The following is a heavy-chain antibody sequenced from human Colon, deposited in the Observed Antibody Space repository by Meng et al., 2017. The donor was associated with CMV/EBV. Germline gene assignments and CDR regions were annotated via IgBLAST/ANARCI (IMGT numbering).Heavy chain of an antibody. CDR1: GFSLSTIGMG. J-gene: IGHJ4*02. Sequence: QITLKESGPTPVKPTQTLTLTCTFSGFSLSTIGMGVGWIRQPPGKALEWLGVIYWDDDKRYSPSLKSRLTITKDTSKNQVVLTMTNLDPLDTATYYCAHRPYGSGSYFFDYWGQGTLVTVSS. CDR3: AHRPYGSGSYFFDY. V-gene: IGHV2-5*02. D-gene: IGHD3-10*01. CDR2: IYWDDDK.